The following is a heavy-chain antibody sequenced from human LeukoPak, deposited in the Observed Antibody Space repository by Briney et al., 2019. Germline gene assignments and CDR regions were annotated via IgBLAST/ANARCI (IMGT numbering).Heavy chain of an antibody. CDR3: ARYSGSYYFDL. CDR2: IYTTGRT. D-gene: IGHD1-26*01. CDR1: GGSISSHY. Sequence: PSETLSLTCSVSGGSISSHYWSWIRQPAGKGLEWIGRIYTTGRTSYNPSLKSRVTMSVDTSNNQFYLKLSSVTAADSAVYYCARYSGSYYFDLWGRGTLVTVSS. V-gene: IGHV4-4*07. J-gene: IGHJ4*02.